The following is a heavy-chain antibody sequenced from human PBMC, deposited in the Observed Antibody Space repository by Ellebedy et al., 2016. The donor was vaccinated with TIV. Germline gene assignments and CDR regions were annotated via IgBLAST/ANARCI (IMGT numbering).Heavy chain of an antibody. J-gene: IGHJ2*01. V-gene: IGHV4-34*01. CDR3: ARHPREGQWLVRWYFDL. CDR2: INHSGST. Sequence: MPSETLSLTCTVSGGSISSYSWSWIRQPPGKGLEWMGEINHSGSTNYNPSLKSRVTISVDTSKNQFSLKLSSVTAADTAVYYCARHPREGQWLVRWYFDLWGRGTLVTVSS. CDR1: GGSISSYS. D-gene: IGHD6-19*01.